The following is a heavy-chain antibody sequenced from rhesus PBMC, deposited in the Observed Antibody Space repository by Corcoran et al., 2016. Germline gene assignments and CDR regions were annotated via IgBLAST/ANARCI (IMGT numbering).Heavy chain of an antibody. Sequence: QVQLQESGPGLVKPSETLSLTCAVSAGSISDNYFWNWILQPPGKGLEWNGNIYGSSGSTYYNPSLKSRVTISKDTSKNQFSLKLSSVTAADTAVYYCARAKYSNYRDWGQGVLVTVSS. J-gene: IGHJ4*01. CDR3: ARAKYSNYRD. CDR1: AGSISDNYF. D-gene: IGHD4-23*01. CDR2: IYGSSGST. V-gene: IGHV4S9*01.